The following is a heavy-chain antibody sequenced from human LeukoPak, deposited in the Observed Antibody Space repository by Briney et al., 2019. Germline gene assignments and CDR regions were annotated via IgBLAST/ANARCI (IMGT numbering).Heavy chain of an antibody. CDR3: ARDHDYGFDY. V-gene: IGHV3-23*01. CDR2: ISGSGGST. D-gene: IGHD4-17*01. Sequence: PGGSLRLSCAASGFTFSSYAMSWVRQAPGKGLEWVSAISGSGGSTYYADSVKGRFTISRDNAKNSLYLQMNSLRAEDTAVYYCARDHDYGFDYWGQGTLVTVSS. CDR1: GFTFSSYA. J-gene: IGHJ4*02.